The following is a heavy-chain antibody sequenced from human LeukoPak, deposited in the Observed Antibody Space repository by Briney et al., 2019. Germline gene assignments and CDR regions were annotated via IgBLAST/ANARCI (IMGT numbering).Heavy chain of an antibody. CDR1: GGSLSSGDYY. J-gene: IGHJ3*02. D-gene: IGHD3-22*01. V-gene: IGHV4-30-4*01. CDR2: IYYSEST. CDR3: AREKSRGGPYDSSGYSNAFDI. Sequence: SQTLSLTCTVSGGSLSSGDYYWSWIRQPPGKGLEWIGYIYYSESTYYNPSLKSRVTISVDTSKNQFSLKLSSVTAADTAVYYCAREKSRGGPYDSSGYSNAFDIWGQGTMVTVSS.